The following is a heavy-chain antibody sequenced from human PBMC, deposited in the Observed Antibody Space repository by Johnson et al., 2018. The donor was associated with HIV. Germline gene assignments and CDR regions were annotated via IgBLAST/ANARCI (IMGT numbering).Heavy chain of an antibody. J-gene: IGHJ3*02. Sequence: QVQLVESGGGVVQPGRSLRLSCAASGFTFSSYAMHWVRQAPGKGLEWVAVISYDGSNNYYADSVKGRFTISRDNSKNVLYLQMKTLRLEDTAIYYCARPRVAVLPAGAFDIWGPGTMVTVSS. CDR3: ARPRVAVLPAGAFDI. V-gene: IGHV3-30-3*01. D-gene: IGHD2-2*01. CDR1: GFTFSSYA. CDR2: ISYDGSNN.